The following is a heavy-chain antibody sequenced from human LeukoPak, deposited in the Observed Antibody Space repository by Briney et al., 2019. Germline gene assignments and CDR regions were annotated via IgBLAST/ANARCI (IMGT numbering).Heavy chain of an antibody. Sequence: GRSLRLSCAASGFTFDDYAMHWVRQAPGKGLEWVSGISWNSGSIGYADSVKGRFTTSRDNAKNSLYLQMNSLRAEDTALYYCARRGTAAGLPFDYWGQGTLVTVSS. J-gene: IGHJ4*02. CDR1: GFTFDDYA. D-gene: IGHD6-13*01. CDR2: ISWNSGSI. CDR3: ARRGTAAGLPFDY. V-gene: IGHV3-9*01.